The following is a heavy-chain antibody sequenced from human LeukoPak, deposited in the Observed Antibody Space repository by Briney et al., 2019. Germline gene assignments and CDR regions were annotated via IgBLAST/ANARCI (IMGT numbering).Heavy chain of an antibody. CDR3: ARSAAGGSYYYYMDV. Sequence: GGSLRLSCAASGFTFSDYSLSWVRQAPGKGLEWVSSISSSSTSTNYADSVKGRFTISRDNAKNSLYLQMNSLRADDTAVYYCARSAAGGSYYYYMDVWGKGTTVTVSS. J-gene: IGHJ6*03. V-gene: IGHV3-21*01. D-gene: IGHD6-25*01. CDR1: GFTFSDYS. CDR2: ISSSSTST.